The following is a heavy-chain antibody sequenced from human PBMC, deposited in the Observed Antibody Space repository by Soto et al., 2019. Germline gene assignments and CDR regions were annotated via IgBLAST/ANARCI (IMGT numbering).Heavy chain of an antibody. Sequence: QLQLQESGPGLVKPSETLSLTCTVSGGSISSSSYYWGWIRQPPGKGLEWIGSIYYSGSTYYNLSRKSRVTISVDTAKNQFYLTLSSVSAADTAVYYCARPYMYDILTGYPEYYFDYWGQGTLVTVSS. CDR3: ARPYMYDILTGYPEYYFDY. D-gene: IGHD3-9*01. V-gene: IGHV4-39*01. CDR1: GGSISSSSYY. J-gene: IGHJ4*02. CDR2: IYYSGST.